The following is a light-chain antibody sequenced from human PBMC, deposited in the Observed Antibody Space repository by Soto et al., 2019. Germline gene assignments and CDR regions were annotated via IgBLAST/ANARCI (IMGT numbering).Light chain of an antibody. V-gene: IGLV2-23*02. CDR3: CSYAGSSTHYV. CDR1: SSDFGSYNL. Sequence: QSVLTQPGSVSGSPGQSITISCTGTSSDFGSYNLVSWYQQHPGKAPKLMIYEVSKRPSGVSNRFSGSKSGNTASLTISGLQAEDEADYYCCSYAGSSTHYVFGTGTKVTVL. CDR2: EVS. J-gene: IGLJ1*01.